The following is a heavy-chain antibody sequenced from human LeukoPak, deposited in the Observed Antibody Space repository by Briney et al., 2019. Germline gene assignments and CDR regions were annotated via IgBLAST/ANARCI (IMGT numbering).Heavy chain of an antibody. Sequence: ASVKVSCKASGYTFTGNYMHWVRQAPGQGLEWMGWINPNSGGTNYAQKFQGRVTMTRDTSIGTAYMELNRLRSDDTAVYYCARDFQKPYCSSTSCYSAELDYWGQGTLVTVSS. CDR1: GYTFTGNY. V-gene: IGHV1-2*02. CDR2: INPNSGGT. J-gene: IGHJ4*02. D-gene: IGHD2-2*01. CDR3: ARDFQKPYCSSTSCYSAELDY.